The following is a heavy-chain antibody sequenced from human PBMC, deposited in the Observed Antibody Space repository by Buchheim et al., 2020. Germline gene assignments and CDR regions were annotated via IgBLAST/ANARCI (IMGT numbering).Heavy chain of an antibody. Sequence: EVQLVESGGGLVQPGGSLRLSCAASGFTFSSYWMSWVRQAPGKGLEWVANIKQDGSEKYYVDSVKGRFTISRDNAKHSLYLQMNSLRAEDTAVYYCARDHSRRFYGSGSYYNFDYWGQGTL. CDR3: ARDHSRRFYGSGSYYNFDY. CDR1: GFTFSSYW. D-gene: IGHD3-10*01. V-gene: IGHV3-7*01. J-gene: IGHJ4*02. CDR2: IKQDGSEK.